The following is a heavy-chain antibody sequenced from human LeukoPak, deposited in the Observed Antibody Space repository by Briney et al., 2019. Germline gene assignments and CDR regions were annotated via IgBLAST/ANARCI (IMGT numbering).Heavy chain of an antibody. CDR2: INWNGGST. CDR3: ARRGIFIPVDV. J-gene: IGHJ6*04. V-gene: IGHV3-20*04. D-gene: IGHD3-3*01. CDR1: GFTFDDYG. Sequence: TGGSLRLSCAASGFTFDDYGMSWVRQAPGKGLEWVSGINWNGGSTGCADSMKGRFTISRDNAKNSLYLQMNSLRAEDTALYYCARRGIFIPVDVWGKGTTVTVSS.